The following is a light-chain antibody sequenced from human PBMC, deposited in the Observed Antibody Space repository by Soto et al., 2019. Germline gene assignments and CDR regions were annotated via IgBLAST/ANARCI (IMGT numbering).Light chain of an antibody. J-gene: IGLJ1*01. CDR2: EVS. Sequence: QSALTQPASVSGSPGQSITISCTGTSSDIGSFNLVSWYQQLPGTAPKLMIYEVSKRPSEVSNRFSGSKSGNTASLTISGLQPEDEADYYCCSYECCSTVYVFGSGTKVTVL. V-gene: IGLV2-23*02. CDR3: CSYECCSTVYV. CDR1: SSDIGSFNL.